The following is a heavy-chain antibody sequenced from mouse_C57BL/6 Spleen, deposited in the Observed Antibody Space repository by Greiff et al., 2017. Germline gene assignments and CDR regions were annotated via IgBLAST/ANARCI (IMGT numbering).Heavy chain of an antibody. Sequence: VQLQQSGPELVKPGASVKISCKASGYAFSSSWMNWVKQRPGKGLEWIGRIFPGDGDPNYNGKFKGKATLTADKSSSTAYMQLSSLTSEDSAVYFCAPYPGGAMDYGGQGTSVTVSS. CDR1: GYAFSSSW. J-gene: IGHJ4*01. V-gene: IGHV1-82*01. CDR2: IFPGDGDP. CDR3: APYPGGAMDY. D-gene: IGHD2-10*01.